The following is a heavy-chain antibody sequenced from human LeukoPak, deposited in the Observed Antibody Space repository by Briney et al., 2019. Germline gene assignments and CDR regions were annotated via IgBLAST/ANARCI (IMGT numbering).Heavy chain of an antibody. D-gene: IGHD1-26*01. CDR1: GGTFSSYA. Sequence: SVKVSCKASGGTFSSYAISWVRQAPGQGLEWVGRIIPIFGTANYAQKFQCRVTITTDESTSTAYMELSSLRSEDTAVYYCASPSGSYYSRAALGYWGQGTLVTVSS. J-gene: IGHJ4*02. CDR2: IIPIFGTA. V-gene: IGHV1-69*05. CDR3: ASPSGSYYSRAALGY.